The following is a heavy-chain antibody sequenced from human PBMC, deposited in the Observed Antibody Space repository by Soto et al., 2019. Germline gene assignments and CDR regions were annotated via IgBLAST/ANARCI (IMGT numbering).Heavy chain of an antibody. Sequence: GGSLRLSYAASGFTCSSYWRSWVRQAPGKGLEWVANIKQDGSEKYYVDSVKGRFTISRDNAKNSLYLQMNGLRVEDTAVYYCARRGGGLLPGEGYYYYYYMDVWGKGTTVTVS. CDR3: ARRGGGLLPGEGYYYYYYMDV. CDR1: GFTCSSYW. V-gene: IGHV3-7*01. CDR2: IKQDGSEK. J-gene: IGHJ6*03. D-gene: IGHD4-17*01.